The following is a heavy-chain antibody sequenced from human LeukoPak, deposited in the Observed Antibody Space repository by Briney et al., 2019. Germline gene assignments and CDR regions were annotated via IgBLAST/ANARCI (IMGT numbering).Heavy chain of an antibody. J-gene: IGHJ3*02. CDR1: GFTIDDYA. V-gene: IGHV3-9*01. Sequence: PGRSLRLSCAASGFTIDDYAMHWVRQAPGKGLEWVSSISWNSGTIGYADSVKGRFTISRDNAKNSLFLQMNSLRVEDTALYYCATIDYGDAFDMWGQGTMVTVSS. CDR3: ATIDYGDAFDM. D-gene: IGHD4-17*01. CDR2: ISWNSGTI.